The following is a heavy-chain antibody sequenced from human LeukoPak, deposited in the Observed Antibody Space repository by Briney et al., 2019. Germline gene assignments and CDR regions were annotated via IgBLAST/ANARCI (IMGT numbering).Heavy chain of an antibody. CDR3: ARGEGARDGYNYEGPFYFDY. V-gene: IGHV4-34*01. D-gene: IGHD5-24*01. Sequence: KPGGSLRLSCAASGFTVSNNYMSWIRQPPGKGLEWIGRINHSGSTNYSPSLKSRATISVDTSKSQFSLKLNSMTAADTAVYYCARGEGARDGYNYEGPFYFDYWGQGTLVTVSS. CDR1: GFTVSNNY. J-gene: IGHJ4*02. CDR2: INHSGST.